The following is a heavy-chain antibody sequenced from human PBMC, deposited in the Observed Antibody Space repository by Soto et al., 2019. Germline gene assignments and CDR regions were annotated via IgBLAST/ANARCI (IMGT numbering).Heavy chain of an antibody. CDR2: IIPIFGTA. J-gene: IGHJ3*02. V-gene: IGHV1-69*13. Sequence: ASVKVCCKASGGTFSSYAISWVRQAPGQGLEWMGGIIPIFGTANYAQKFQGRVTITADESTSTAYMELSSLRSEDTAVYYCARDKKGIGYCTNGVCPNAFDIWGQGTMVTVSS. CDR1: GGTFSSYA. CDR3: ARDKKGIGYCTNGVCPNAFDI. D-gene: IGHD2-8*01.